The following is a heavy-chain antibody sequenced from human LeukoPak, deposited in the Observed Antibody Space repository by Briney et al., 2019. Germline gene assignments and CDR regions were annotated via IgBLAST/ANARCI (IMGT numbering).Heavy chain of an antibody. CDR2: IYYNGNT. CDR3: ARVIEHGQSDY. J-gene: IGHJ4*02. Sequence: PSETLSLTCTVSGGSLSNYYWSWIRQPLGTRLDWIEYIYYNGNTKYNPSLKSRVTISVDTSKNQFSLNLNSVTAADTAVYYCARVIEHGQSDYWGQGILVTVSS. CDR1: GGSLSNYY. D-gene: IGHD1/OR15-1a*01. V-gene: IGHV4-59*08.